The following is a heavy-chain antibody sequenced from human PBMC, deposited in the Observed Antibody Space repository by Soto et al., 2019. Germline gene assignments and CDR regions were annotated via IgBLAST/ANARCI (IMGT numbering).Heavy chain of an antibody. CDR3: AKDSASDYVWGSPPSGY. CDR2: ISYDGSNK. Sequence: QVQLVESGGGVVQPGRSLRLSCAASGFTFSSYGMHWVRQAPGKGLEWVAVISYDGSNKYYADSVKGRFTISRDNSKNTLYLQMNSVRAEDTAVYYCAKDSASDYVWGSPPSGYWGQGTLVTVSS. V-gene: IGHV3-30*18. D-gene: IGHD3-16*01. CDR1: GFTFSSYG. J-gene: IGHJ4*02.